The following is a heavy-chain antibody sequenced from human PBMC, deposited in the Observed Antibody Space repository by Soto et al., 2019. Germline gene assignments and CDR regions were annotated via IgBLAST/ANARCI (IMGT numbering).Heavy chain of an antibody. V-gene: IGHV3-53*01. CDR2: IYDNGNT. CDR1: GFAVSDTY. Sequence: EVQLAESGGGLIQPGGSLRLSCADSGFAVSDTYMSWFRQAPGKGLECVSVIYDNGNTYYAESVSGRFTIYRDHSNNTVYLHMNARQGEDTAVYHCVMVSAFYFWSGHCVFGWFDSWGQGNQVTDSS. D-gene: IGHD3-3*01. CDR3: VMVSAFYFWSGHCVFGWFDS. J-gene: IGHJ5*01.